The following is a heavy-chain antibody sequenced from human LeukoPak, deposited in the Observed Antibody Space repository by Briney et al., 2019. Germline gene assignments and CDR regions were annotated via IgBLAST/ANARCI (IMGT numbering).Heavy chain of an antibody. Sequence: SETLSLTCTVSGYSISSGYYWGWIRQPPGKGLEWIGGIYHSGSTYYNPSLKSRVTISVDTSKNHFSLKLTSVTAADTAVYYCARTFQAPSYGDSDSRTKYPYSMDVWGQGTMVAVSS. CDR2: IYHSGST. V-gene: IGHV4-38-2*02. CDR1: GYSISSGYY. CDR3: ARTFQAPSYGDSDSRTKYPYSMDV. D-gene: IGHD4-17*01. J-gene: IGHJ6*02.